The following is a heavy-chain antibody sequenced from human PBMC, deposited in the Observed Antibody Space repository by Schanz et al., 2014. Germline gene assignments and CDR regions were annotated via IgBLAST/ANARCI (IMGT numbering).Heavy chain of an antibody. V-gene: IGHV1-18*01. CDR3: ARDRRFFDRDDLYYFDS. D-gene: IGHD3-3*01. CDR2: ISVYNHNK. J-gene: IGHJ4*02. CDR1: GYIFINSG. Sequence: QVQLVQSGPEVKKPGATVKVSCKASGYIFINSGISWVRQAPGQGLEWMGWISVYNHNKEYDQKLQGRVTMTTDTSTSTAYMALTDLRSDDTAVCYCARDRRFFDRDDLYYFDSWGQGTLVTVSS.